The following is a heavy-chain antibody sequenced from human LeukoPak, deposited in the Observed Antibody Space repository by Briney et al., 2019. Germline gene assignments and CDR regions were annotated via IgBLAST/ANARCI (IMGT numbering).Heavy chain of an antibody. Sequence: GASVKVSCKASGGTFSSYAISWVRQAPGQGLEWMGGIIPIFGTANYAQKFQGRVTITADESTSTAYMELSSLRSEDTAVYYCARDYCSSTSCLFDYWSQGALVTVSS. CDR2: IIPIFGTA. CDR1: GGTFSSYA. J-gene: IGHJ4*02. D-gene: IGHD2-2*01. CDR3: ARDYCSSTSCLFDY. V-gene: IGHV1-69*13.